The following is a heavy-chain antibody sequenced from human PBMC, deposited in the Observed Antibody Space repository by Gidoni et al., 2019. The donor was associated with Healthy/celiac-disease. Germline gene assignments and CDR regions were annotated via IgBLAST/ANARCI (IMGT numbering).Heavy chain of an antibody. CDR3: ARHGRYPGIAAAGTQWFDP. Sequence: EVQLVQSGAEVKKPGESLRISGKGYGDSFTSYWSSWVRQMPGKGLEWMGRIDPRYSYTNYSPSFQGHVTISADKSISTAYLQWSSLKASDTAMYYCARHGRYPGIAAAGTQWFDPWGQGTLVTVSS. D-gene: IGHD6-13*01. J-gene: IGHJ5*02. CDR1: GDSFTSYW. V-gene: IGHV5-10-1*03. CDR2: IDPRYSYT.